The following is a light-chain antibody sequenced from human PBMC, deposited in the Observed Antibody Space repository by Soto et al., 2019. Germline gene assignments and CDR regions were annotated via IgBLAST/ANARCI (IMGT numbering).Light chain of an antibody. CDR3: NSYTSSSSYV. CDR2: EVS. V-gene: IGLV2-14*01. Sequence: QSALTQPASVSGSPGQSITISCTGTSSDVGGYSFVSWYQHHPGKAPKLMIYEVSNRPSGVSNRFSGSKSGNTASLTISGLLPEDEAYYYCNSYTSSSSYVFGTGTKLTVL. J-gene: IGLJ1*01. CDR1: SSDVGGYSF.